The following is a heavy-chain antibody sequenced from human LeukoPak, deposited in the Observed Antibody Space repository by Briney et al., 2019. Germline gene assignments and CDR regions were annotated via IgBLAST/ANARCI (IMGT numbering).Heavy chain of an antibody. Sequence: ASVKVSCKASGYTFTGYYMHWVRQAPGQGLEWMGWINPNNGGTNYAQKFQGRVTMTRDTSISTAYMELSRLRSDDTAVYYCARENHMDDGSSWYGSVGWFDPWGQGTLVTVSS. V-gene: IGHV1-2*02. CDR1: GYTFTGYY. J-gene: IGHJ5*02. CDR3: ARENHMDDGSSWYGSVGWFDP. CDR2: INPNNGGT. D-gene: IGHD6-13*01.